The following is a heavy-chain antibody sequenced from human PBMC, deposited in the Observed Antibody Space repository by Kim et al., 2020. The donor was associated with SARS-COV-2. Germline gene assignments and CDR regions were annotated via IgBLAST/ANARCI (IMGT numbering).Heavy chain of an antibody. CDR2: IYYSGST. CDR3: ARAMGITIFGVVFVNWFDP. Sequence: SETLSLTCTVSGGSISSGGYYWSWIRQHPGKGLEWIGYIYYSGSTYYNPALKSRVTISVDTSKNQFSLTLSSVTAADTAVYYCARAMGITIFGVVFVNWFDPWGQGTLVTVSS. J-gene: IGHJ5*02. V-gene: IGHV4-31*03. CDR1: GGSISSGGYY. D-gene: IGHD3-3*01.